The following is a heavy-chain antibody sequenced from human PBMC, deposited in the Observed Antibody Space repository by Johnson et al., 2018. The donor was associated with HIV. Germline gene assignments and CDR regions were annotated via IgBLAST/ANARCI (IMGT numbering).Heavy chain of an antibody. CDR1: GFTFDDYA. CDR2: IYSGGST. D-gene: IGHD2-21*02. CDR3: ARVGKYCDDDCHSGVDAFDI. J-gene: IGHJ3*02. V-gene: IGHV3-9*01. Sequence: VQLVESGGGLVQPGRSLRLSCAASGFTFDDYAMHWVRQAPGKGLEWVSGIYSGGSTYYADSVKGRFTISRDNSKNTLYLQMNSLRAEDTALYYCARVGKYCDDDCHSGVDAFDIWGQGTMVTVSS.